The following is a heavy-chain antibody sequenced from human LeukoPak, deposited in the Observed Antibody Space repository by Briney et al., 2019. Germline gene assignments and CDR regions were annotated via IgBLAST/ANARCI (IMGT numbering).Heavy chain of an antibody. V-gene: IGHV1-46*01. Sequence: ASVKVSCKASGYTFTSYYMHWVRQAPGQGLEWMGLINPSGGSTSYAQKFQGRVTMTRDTSTSTVYMELSSLRSEDTAVYYCARARDCSSTSCDGGPYNWFDPWGQGTLVTVSS. D-gene: IGHD2-2*01. J-gene: IGHJ5*02. CDR3: ARARDCSSTSCDGGPYNWFDP. CDR1: GYTFTSYY. CDR2: INPSGGST.